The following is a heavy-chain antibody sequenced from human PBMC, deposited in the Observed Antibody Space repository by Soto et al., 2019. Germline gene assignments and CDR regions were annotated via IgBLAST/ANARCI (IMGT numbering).Heavy chain of an antibody. CDR3: AKSLEGVTYYDFWSGYYHFTPFDY. Sequence: GGSLRLSCAASGFTFSSYAMSWVRQAPGKGLEWVSAISGSGGSTYYADSVKGRFTISRDNSKNTLYLQMNSLRAEDTAVYYCAKSLEGVTYYDFWSGYYHFTPFDYWGQGTLVTVSS. D-gene: IGHD3-3*01. J-gene: IGHJ4*02. CDR1: GFTFSSYA. CDR2: ISGSGGST. V-gene: IGHV3-23*01.